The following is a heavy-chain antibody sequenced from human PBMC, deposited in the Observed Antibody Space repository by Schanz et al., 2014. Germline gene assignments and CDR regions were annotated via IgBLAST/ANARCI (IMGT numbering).Heavy chain of an antibody. J-gene: IGHJ4*02. CDR1: GYTFTTYG. Sequence: QVQLVQSGSELTRPGASVKVSCKASGYTFTTYGISWVRQAPGQGLEWMGWIGGSDGNTNFAQKFQGRVTMTTDTSTSTVYMELRSLTSDDSAVYYCARDRDQWDGNYLDYWGQGTLVTVSS. V-gene: IGHV1-18*01. CDR3: ARDRDQWDGNYLDY. D-gene: IGHD1-26*01. CDR2: IGGSDGNT.